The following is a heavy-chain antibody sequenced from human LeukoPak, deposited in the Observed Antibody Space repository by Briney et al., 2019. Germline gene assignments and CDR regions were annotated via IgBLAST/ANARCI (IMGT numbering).Heavy chain of an antibody. V-gene: IGHV4-59*01. D-gene: IGHD2-2*01. CDR3: ARGRHLSRSTSDLSLYFDY. CDR1: GDSINSYY. CDR2: IFYSGNT. J-gene: IGHJ4*02. Sequence: PSETLSLTCTVSGDSINSYYWSWIRQPPGKELEWIGHIFYSGNTNYNPSLRSRVTISVDTSKNQFSLKLTSVTAADTSVYYCARGRHLSRSTSDLSLYFDYWGQGILVTVSS.